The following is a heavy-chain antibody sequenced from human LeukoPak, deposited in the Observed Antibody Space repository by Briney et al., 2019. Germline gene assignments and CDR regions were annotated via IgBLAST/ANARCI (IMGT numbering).Heavy chain of an antibody. Sequence: ASVKVSCKASGYTFTSYYMHWVRQASGQGLEWMGILDPSGGSTSCAQKFQGRVTMTRDTSTSTVYMELSRLNSDDTAIYYCATPGGILWFGDQDGMDVWGHGTTVAVSS. V-gene: IGHV1-46*01. J-gene: IGHJ6*02. D-gene: IGHD3-10*01. CDR2: LDPSGGST. CDR1: GYTFTSYY. CDR3: ATPGGILWFGDQDGMDV.